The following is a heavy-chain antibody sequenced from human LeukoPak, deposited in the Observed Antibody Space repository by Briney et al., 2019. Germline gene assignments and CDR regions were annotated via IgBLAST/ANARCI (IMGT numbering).Heavy chain of an antibody. CDR3: AKGDYYDSSGYPYYYGMDV. CDR1: GSTFSSYA. D-gene: IGHD3-22*01. Sequence: GGSLRLSCAASGSTFSSYAMSWVRQAPGKGLEWVSATVGSGGSTYYADSVKGRFTISRDNSKNTLYLQMNSLRAEDTAVYYCAKGDYYDSSGYPYYYGMDVWGQGTTVTVSS. V-gene: IGHV3-23*01. J-gene: IGHJ6*02. CDR2: TVGSGGST.